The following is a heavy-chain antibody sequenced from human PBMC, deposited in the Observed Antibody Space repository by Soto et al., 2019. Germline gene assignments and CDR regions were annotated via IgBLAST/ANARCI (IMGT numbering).Heavy chain of an antibody. CDR3: ARHVGYCSGGSCSSNWFDP. Sequence: ASVKVSCKASGYSFTSNGISWGRQAPGQGLEWMGWISAYSGNTNYAQKLQGRVTMTTDTSTSTAYMELRSLRSDDTAVYYCARHVGYCSGGSCSSNWFDPWG. CDR2: ISAYSGNT. V-gene: IGHV1-18*01. J-gene: IGHJ5*02. CDR1: GYSFTSNG. D-gene: IGHD2-15*01.